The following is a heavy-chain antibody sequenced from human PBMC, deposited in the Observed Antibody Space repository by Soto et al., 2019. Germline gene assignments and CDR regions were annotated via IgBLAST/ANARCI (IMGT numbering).Heavy chain of an antibody. J-gene: IGHJ6*02. V-gene: IGHV3-13*05. CDR1: GFTFSSYD. CDR2: IGTAGDP. Sequence: AGGSLRLSCAASGFTFSSYDMHWVRQATGKGLEWVSAIGTAGDPYYPGSVKGRFTISRENAKNSLYLQMNSLRAGDTAVYYCARGGGGLAFGYYYYYGMDVWGQGTTVTVSS. CDR3: ARGGGGLAFGYYYYYGMDV. D-gene: IGHD3-16*01.